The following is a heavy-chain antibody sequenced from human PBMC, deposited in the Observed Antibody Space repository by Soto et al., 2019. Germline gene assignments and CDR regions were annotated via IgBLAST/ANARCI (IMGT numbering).Heavy chain of an antibody. J-gene: IGHJ6*03. CDR2: IYWDDDK. V-gene: IGHV2-5*02. CDR3: AHIPGSGSTSPGGYYMDV. CDR1: GFSLSTSGVG. D-gene: IGHD3-10*01. Sequence: QITLKESGPTLVKPTQTLTLTCTFSGFSLSTSGVGVGWIRQPPGKALEWLALIYWDDDKRYSPSLKSRLTITKDTSKNQVVLTMTNMDPVDTATYYCAHIPGSGSTSPGGYYMDVWGKGTTVTVSS.